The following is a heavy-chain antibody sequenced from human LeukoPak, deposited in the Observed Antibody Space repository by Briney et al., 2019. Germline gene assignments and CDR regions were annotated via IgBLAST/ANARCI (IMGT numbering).Heavy chain of an antibody. D-gene: IGHD3-3*01. V-gene: IGHV3-30*04. Sequence: GRSLRLSCVVSGFTFTNYGMHWVPQAPGKALDWVAGIAYDGSNENYAESVNGRFTISRDNSKNTLYLQLNRLRVEDTAVYYCARPSGSVTIFGVVDYFDYWGQGSLVTVSS. CDR2: IAYDGSNE. CDR1: GFTFTNYG. J-gene: IGHJ4*02. CDR3: ARPSGSVTIFGVVDYFDY.